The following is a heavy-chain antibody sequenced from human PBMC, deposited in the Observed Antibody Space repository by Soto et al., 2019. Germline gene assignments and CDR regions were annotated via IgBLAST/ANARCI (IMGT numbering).Heavy chain of an antibody. CDR1: GGSISSYY. CDR2: IYYSGST. D-gene: IGHD6-13*01. J-gene: IGHJ4*02. V-gene: IGHV4-59*01. Sequence: SETLSLTCTVSGGSISSYYWSWIRQPPGKGLEWIGYIYYSGSTNYNPSLKSRVTISVDTSKNQFSLKLSSVTAADTAVYYCAREPSPLSSSWYYFDYWGQGTLVTVSS. CDR3: AREPSPLSSSWYYFDY.